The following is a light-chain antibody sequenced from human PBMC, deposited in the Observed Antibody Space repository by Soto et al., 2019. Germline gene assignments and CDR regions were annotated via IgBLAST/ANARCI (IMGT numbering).Light chain of an antibody. J-gene: IGLJ3*02. CDR2: LNSVGSH. Sequence: QAVVTQSPSASASLGASVKLTCTLSSGHISYAIAWHQQQPEKGPRYLMKLNSVGSHSKGDGIPDRFSGSSSGAERYLTISSLQYEDEADYYCQTWGTGIPGVFGGGTQLTVL. V-gene: IGLV4-69*01. CDR1: SGHISYA. CDR3: QTWGTGIPGV.